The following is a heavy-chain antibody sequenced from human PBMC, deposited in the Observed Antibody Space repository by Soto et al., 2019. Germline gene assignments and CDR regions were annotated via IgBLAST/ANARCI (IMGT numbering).Heavy chain of an antibody. V-gene: IGHV3-15*07. CDR3: TTRNGYYDYVWGSYRYIDY. CDR2: IKSKTDGGTT. CDR1: AFTFSNAW. J-gene: IGHJ4*02. D-gene: IGHD3-16*02. Sequence: EVQLVESGGGLVKPGGSLRLSCAASAFTFSNAWMNWVRQAPGKGLEWVGRIKSKTDGGTTDYAAPVKGRFTISRDDSKNTLYLQMNSLKTEDTAVYYCTTRNGYYDYVWGSYRYIDYWGQGTLVTVSS.